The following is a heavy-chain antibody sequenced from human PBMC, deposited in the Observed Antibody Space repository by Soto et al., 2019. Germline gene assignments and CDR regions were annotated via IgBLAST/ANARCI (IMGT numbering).Heavy chain of an antibody. Sequence: SETLSLTCAVYGGSFSGYYWNWIRQAPGKGLEWIGEIDHSGSTKYNPSLKSRVTISVDTSKNQFSLKVSSVAAADTAVYYCARALGLCYACDLYKYYKYVWGRGTTDTVS. D-gene: IGHD3-10*02. CDR3: ARALGLCYACDLYKYYKYV. J-gene: IGHJ6*03. CDR1: GGSFSGYY. CDR2: IDHSGST. V-gene: IGHV4-34*01.